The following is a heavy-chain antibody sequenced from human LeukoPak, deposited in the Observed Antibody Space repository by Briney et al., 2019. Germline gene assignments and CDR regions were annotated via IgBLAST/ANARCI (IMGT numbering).Heavy chain of an antibody. CDR1: GFTFNIYA. CDR2: ISGGGRST. CDR3: AKDERNWNYNLASQTYD. V-gene: IGHV3-23*01. D-gene: IGHD1-7*01. J-gene: IGHJ4*02. Sequence: GGSLRLSCAASGFTFNIYAMSWVRQAPGKGLEWVSAISGGGRSTYYADSAKGRFTISRDNSKNTLYLQMSSLRAEDTAVYYCAKDERNWNYNLASQTYDWGQGTLVTVSS.